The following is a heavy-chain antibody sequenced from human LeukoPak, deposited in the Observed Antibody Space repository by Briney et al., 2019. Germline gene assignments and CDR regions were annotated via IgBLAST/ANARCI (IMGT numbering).Heavy chain of an antibody. Sequence: GESLKISCKGSGYSFTNYWIAWVRQMPGKGLEWMGVIYPGDSDTRYSPSFQGQVTISADKSISTAFLHWSSLKVSDSAMYYCARQRGRMTGYAAGGFDIWGQGTMVTVSS. V-gene: IGHV5-51*01. J-gene: IGHJ3*02. CDR1: GYSFTNYW. CDR2: IYPGDSDT. CDR3: ARQRGRMTGYAAGGFDI. D-gene: IGHD3-9*01.